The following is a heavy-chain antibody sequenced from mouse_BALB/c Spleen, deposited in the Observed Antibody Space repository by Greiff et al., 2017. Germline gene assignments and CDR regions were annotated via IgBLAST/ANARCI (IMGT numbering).Heavy chain of an antibody. J-gene: IGHJ2*01. Sequence: EVKVVESGGGLVKPGGSLKLSCAASGFTFSSYAMSWVRQSPEKRLEWVAEISSGGSYTYYPDTVTGRFTISRDNAKNTLYLEMSSLRSEDTAMYYCARNGNYDAHFDYWGQGTTLTVSS. D-gene: IGHD2-1*01. CDR2: ISSGGSYT. V-gene: IGHV5-9-4*01. CDR3: ARNGNYDAHFDY. CDR1: GFTFSSYA.